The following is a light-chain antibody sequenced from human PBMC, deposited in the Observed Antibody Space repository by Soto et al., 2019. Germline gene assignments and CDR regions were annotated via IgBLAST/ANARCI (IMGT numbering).Light chain of an antibody. CDR2: AAS. V-gene: IGKV1-6*01. J-gene: IGKJ1*01. CDR3: LQDYNYPRT. CDR1: QSVSNY. Sequence: IQMTQSPSSLSASVGDRVTITCRASQSVSNYLNWCQQNPGKAPKLLIYAASTLQNGVPFRFSGSASGRDFNLTISSLQPEDFATYYCLQDYNYPRTFGQGTKVDIK.